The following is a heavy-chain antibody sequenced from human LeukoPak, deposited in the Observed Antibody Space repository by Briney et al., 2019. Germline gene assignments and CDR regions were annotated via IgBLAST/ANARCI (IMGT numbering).Heavy chain of an antibody. CDR3: AKDRYASSGWYGGYYYSMDV. J-gene: IGHJ6*02. CDR1: GFTFSSYG. V-gene: IGHV3-30*18. CDR2: ISYDGSNK. D-gene: IGHD6-19*01. Sequence: GGSLRLSCAASGFTFSSYGMHWVRQAPGKGLEWVAVISYDGSNKYYADSVKGRFTISRDNSKNTLYLQMNSLRAEDTAVYYCAKDRYASSGWYGGYYYSMDVWGQGTTVTVSS.